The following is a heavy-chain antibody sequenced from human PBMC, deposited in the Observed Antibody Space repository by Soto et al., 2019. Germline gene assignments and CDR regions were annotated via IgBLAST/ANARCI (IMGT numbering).Heavy chain of an antibody. CDR3: SKARSMDPEYYGMDV. V-gene: IGHV3-23*01. CDR2: ISVSGGST. Sequence: GGSLSLSCAASGCTFSSYAMCWVRQAPGKGLEWVSAISVSGGSTYYADSVKGPFTISRDNSKNTLYLQMTSLRAEDTAVYYCSKARSMDPEYYGMDVWGQGTTVTVSS. CDR1: GCTFSSYA. D-gene: IGHD3-10*01. J-gene: IGHJ6*02.